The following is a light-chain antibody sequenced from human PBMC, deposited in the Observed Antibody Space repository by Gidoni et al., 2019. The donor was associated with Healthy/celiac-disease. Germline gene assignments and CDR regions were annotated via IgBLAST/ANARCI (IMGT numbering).Light chain of an antibody. CDR2: LGS. CDR1: QSLLHSNGYNY. J-gene: IGKJ1*01. Sequence: DIVMTQSPLSLPVTPGEPASISCRSSQSLLHSNGYNYLDWYLQKPGQSPQLLIYLGSNRASGVPDWFSGSRSGTDFTLKISRVEAEDVGVYYCMQALQTPLTFGQGTKVEIK. CDR3: MQALQTPLT. V-gene: IGKV2-28*01.